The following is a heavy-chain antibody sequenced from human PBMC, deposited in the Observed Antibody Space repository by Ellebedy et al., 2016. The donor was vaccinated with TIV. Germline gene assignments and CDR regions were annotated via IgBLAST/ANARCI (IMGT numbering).Heavy chain of an antibody. CDR1: GFTVSSND. CDR2: LHIDGTT. V-gene: IGHV3-53*01. Sequence: RGSLRLSCAVSGFTVSSNDMSWVRQAPGKGLERVSGLHIDGTTFYADSVKGRFTISRDPSKNALYLQMNTLRAEDAAVYYCVRDDAGIAADGSYYFHGMDVWGQGTTVTVSS. J-gene: IGHJ6*02. CDR3: VRDDAGIAADGSYYFHGMDV. D-gene: IGHD6-13*01.